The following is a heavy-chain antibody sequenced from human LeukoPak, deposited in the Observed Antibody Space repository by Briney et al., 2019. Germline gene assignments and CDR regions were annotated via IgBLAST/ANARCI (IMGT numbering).Heavy chain of an antibody. Sequence: ASVKVSCKPSGYTFTDYYMHLVRQAPGQGLEWMGWINPNNGGTTYAQNFQGRVTMTRDTSISTAYMELSRLRSDDSAIYYCTRDHCSFANCYEDYYYGMDVWGQGTTVTVSS. V-gene: IGHV1-2*02. CDR1: GYTFTDYY. J-gene: IGHJ6*02. CDR3: TRDHCSFANCYEDYYYGMDV. D-gene: IGHD2-2*01. CDR2: INPNNGGT.